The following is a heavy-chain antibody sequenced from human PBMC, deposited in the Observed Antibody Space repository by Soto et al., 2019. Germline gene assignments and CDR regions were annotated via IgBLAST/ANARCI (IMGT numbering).Heavy chain of an antibody. D-gene: IGHD1-26*01. CDR1: GFTFSSYS. Sequence: EVQLVESGGGLVKPGGSLRLSCAASGFTFSSYSMNWVRQAPGQGLEWVSSISSSSSYIYYADTVKGRFTISRDNAKNSLYLQMNSLRAEDTAVYYCAREWSGSRGYWGQGTLVTVSS. CDR3: AREWSGSRGY. J-gene: IGHJ4*02. V-gene: IGHV3-21*01. CDR2: ISSSSSYI.